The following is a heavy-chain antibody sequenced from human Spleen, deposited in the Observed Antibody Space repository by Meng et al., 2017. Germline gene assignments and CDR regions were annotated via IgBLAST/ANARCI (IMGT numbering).Heavy chain of an antibody. D-gene: IGHD3-16*02. V-gene: IGHV3-9*01. J-gene: IGHJ6*02. CDR1: GFTFDDYA. Sequence: SLKISCAASGFTFDDYAMHWVRQAPGKGLEWVSGISWNSGSIGYADSVKGRFTISRDNARNSLYLQMNSLRAEDTALYYCAKDHMITFGGVIERYYYYGMDVWGQGTTVTVSS. CDR3: AKDHMITFGGVIERYYYYGMDV. CDR2: ISWNSGSI.